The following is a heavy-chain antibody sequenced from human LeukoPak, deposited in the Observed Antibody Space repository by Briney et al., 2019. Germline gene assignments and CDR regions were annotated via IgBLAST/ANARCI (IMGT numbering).Heavy chain of an antibody. D-gene: IGHD5-12*01. CDR2: ISVYNGNT. V-gene: IGHV1-18*01. CDR3: ARDSVATMAARFFDY. CDR1: GYTFTSYG. Sequence: GASVKVSCKASGYTFTSYGISWVRQAPGQGLEWMGWISVYNGNTNYAQKLQGRVTMTTDTSTSTAYMELRSLRSDDTAVYYCARDSVATMAARFFDYWGQGTLVTVSS. J-gene: IGHJ4*02.